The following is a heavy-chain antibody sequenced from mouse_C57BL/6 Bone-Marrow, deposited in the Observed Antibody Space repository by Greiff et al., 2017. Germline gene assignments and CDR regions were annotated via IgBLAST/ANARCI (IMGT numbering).Heavy chain of an antibody. J-gene: IGHJ1*03. V-gene: IGHV1-82*01. Sequence: QVPLQPSGPELVKPGASVKISCKASGYAFSSSWMNWVKQRPGKGLEWIGRIYPGDGDTNYNGKFKGKATLTADKSSSTAYMQLSSLTSEDSAVYFCARGDGYYWYFDVWGTGTTVTVSS. CDR1: GYAFSSSW. CDR2: IYPGDGDT. D-gene: IGHD2-3*01. CDR3: ARGDGYYWYFDV.